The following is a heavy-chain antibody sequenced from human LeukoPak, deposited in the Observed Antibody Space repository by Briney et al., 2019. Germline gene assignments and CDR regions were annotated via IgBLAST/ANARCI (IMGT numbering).Heavy chain of an antibody. CDR3: AKVGPVAGTGVAFDI. CDR2: ISASAGST. CDR1: GFTFSSHA. Sequence: GGSLRLSCAASGFTFSSHAMSWVRQAPGKGLEWVSVISASAGSTYYADSVKGRFTISRDNSKNTLYLQMNSLRAEDTAVYYCAKVGPVAGTGVAFDIWGQGTMVTVSS. D-gene: IGHD6-19*01. V-gene: IGHV3-23*01. J-gene: IGHJ3*02.